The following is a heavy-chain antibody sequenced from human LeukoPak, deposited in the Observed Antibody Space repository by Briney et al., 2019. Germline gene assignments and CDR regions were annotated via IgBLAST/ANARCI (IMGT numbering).Heavy chain of an antibody. Sequence: PGGSLRLSCAASGFTFSSSWMHWFRQAPGKGLVWVSHINSDGSSTTYADSVKGRFTISRDNAKNTLYLQMNSLRAEDTAVYYCVRDRSGSSSVYWGQGTLVTVSS. V-gene: IGHV3-74*01. CDR1: GFTFSSSW. D-gene: IGHD6-6*01. CDR3: VRDRSGSSSVY. CDR2: INSDGSST. J-gene: IGHJ4*02.